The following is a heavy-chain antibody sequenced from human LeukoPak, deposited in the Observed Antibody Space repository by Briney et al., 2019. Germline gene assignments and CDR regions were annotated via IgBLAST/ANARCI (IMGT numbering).Heavy chain of an antibody. Sequence: GRSLRLSCAASGLAFNTYAMHWVRQAPGQGLEWVALIWHDGSHKFYSNSVRGQFTISRDNSKNTVSLQMNNLRPEDTAVYYCAREISGSGSYPDFWGQGTLVTVSS. V-gene: IGHV3-33*01. D-gene: IGHD3-10*01. CDR1: GLAFNTYA. J-gene: IGHJ4*02. CDR2: IWHDGSHK. CDR3: AREISGSGSYPDF.